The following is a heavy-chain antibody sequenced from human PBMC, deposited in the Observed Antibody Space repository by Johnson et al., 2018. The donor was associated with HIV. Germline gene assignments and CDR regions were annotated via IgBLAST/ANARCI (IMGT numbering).Heavy chain of an antibody. CDR1: GFSVSTYD. J-gene: IGHJ3*01. CDR3: ARAQA. V-gene: IGHV3-13*01. Sequence: VQLVESGGGLVQPGGSLRLSCAASGFSVSTYDMHWVRQATGKGLDWVSVIGTAGDTYYLGSVKGRFTISRDNTKESLYLQMNNLRAEDTAVYYCARAQAWGQGTMVIVSS. CDR2: IGTAGDT.